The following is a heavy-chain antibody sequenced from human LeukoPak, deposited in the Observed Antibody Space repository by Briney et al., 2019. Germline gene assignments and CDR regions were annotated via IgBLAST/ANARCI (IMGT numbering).Heavy chain of an antibody. J-gene: IGHJ6*03. V-gene: IGHV3-30*02. CDR3: AYGSGSYSEVYYYYYMDV. Sequence: GGSLRLSCAASGFTFSSYGMHWVRQAPGKGLEWVAFIRYDGSNKYYADSVKGRFTISRDNSKNTLYLQMNSLRAEDTAAYYCAYGSGSYSEVYYYYYMDVWGKGTTVTVSS. CDR2: IRYDGSNK. D-gene: IGHD3-10*01. CDR1: GFTFSSYG.